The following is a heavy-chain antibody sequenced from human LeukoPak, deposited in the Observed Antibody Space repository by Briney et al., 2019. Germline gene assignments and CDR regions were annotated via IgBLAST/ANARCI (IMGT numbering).Heavy chain of an antibody. J-gene: IGHJ4*02. Sequence: GGSLRLSCTASGFTFGDYAMSWVRQAPGKGLEWVGFIRSKAYGGTTEYAASVKGRFTISRDDSKSIAYLQMNSLKTEDTAVYYCTRGGGLRYFDWSPYWGQGTLVTVSS. CDR1: GFTFGDYA. CDR3: TRGGGLRYFDWSPY. V-gene: IGHV3-49*04. D-gene: IGHD3-9*01. CDR2: IRSKAYGGTT.